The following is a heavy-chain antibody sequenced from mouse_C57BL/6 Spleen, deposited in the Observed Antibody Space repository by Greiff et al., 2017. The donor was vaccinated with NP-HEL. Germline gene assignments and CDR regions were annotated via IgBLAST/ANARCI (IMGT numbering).Heavy chain of an antibody. Sequence: EVKLVESGTVLARPGASVKMSCKTSGYTFTSYWMHWVKQRPGQGLEWIGAIYPGNSDTSYNQKFKGKAKLTAVTSASTAYMELSSLTNEDSAVYYCTRGPSYYGSSFFAYWGQGTLVTVAA. CDR2: IYPGNSDT. J-gene: IGHJ3*01. CDR3: TRGPSYYGSSFFAY. D-gene: IGHD1-1*01. CDR1: GYTFTSYW. V-gene: IGHV1-5*01.